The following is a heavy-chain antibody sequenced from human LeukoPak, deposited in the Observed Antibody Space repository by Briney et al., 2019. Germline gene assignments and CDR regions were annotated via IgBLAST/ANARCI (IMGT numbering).Heavy chain of an antibody. Sequence: SVTVSCKASGGTFSSYAISWVRQAPGQGLEWMGGIIPIFGTANYAQKFQGRVTITADESTSTAYMELSSLRSEDTAVYYCASTWIQLWFLFDYWGQGTLVTVSS. D-gene: IGHD5-18*01. V-gene: IGHV1-69*13. CDR1: GGTFSSYA. CDR3: ASTWIQLWFLFDY. CDR2: IIPIFGTA. J-gene: IGHJ4*02.